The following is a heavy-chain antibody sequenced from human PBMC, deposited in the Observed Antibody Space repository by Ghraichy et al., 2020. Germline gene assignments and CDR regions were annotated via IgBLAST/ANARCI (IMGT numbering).Heavy chain of an antibody. J-gene: IGHJ4*02. CDR2: ISSSSTSI. CDR1: GFTFDRYR. CDR3: ARVGYSGSPLG. Sequence: GGSLRLSCSASGFTFDRYRMNWVRQAPGKGLEWVSYISSSSTSIKYADSVKGRFTISRDNAKNSLWLQMHSLRDDDTAMYYCARVGYSGSPLGWGQGTLVTVSS. V-gene: IGHV3-48*02. D-gene: IGHD1-26*01.